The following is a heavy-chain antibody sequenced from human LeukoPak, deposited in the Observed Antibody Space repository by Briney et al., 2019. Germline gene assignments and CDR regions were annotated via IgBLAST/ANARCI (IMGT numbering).Heavy chain of an antibody. V-gene: IGHV4-59*12. Sequence: SETLSLTCSVSGVSISTCYWIWIRQPPAKGLEWMGFFSYSGSTKYNPSLKSRVTMSVDTSKNQFSLKLSSVTAADTAVYYCARGDGRSGSYYWYFDLWGRGTLVTVSS. CDR2: FSYSGST. CDR1: GVSISTCY. CDR3: ARGDGRSGSYYWYFDL. J-gene: IGHJ2*01. D-gene: IGHD1-26*01.